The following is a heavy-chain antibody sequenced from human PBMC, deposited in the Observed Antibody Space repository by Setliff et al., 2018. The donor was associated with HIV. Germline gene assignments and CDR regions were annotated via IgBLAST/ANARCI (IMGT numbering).Heavy chain of an antibody. D-gene: IGHD3-22*01. CDR1: GFTFSSYG. CDR3: AKDKNKALSSGSPFQH. CDR2: MSYDGSNK. J-gene: IGHJ1*01. V-gene: IGHV3-30*18. Sequence: GGSLRLSCAASGFTFSSYGMNWVRQAPGKGLEWVAVMSYDGSNKYYADSVKGRFTISRDNSKNTLYLQMNSLRAEDTALYFCAKDKNKALSSGSPFQHWGRGTLVTVSS.